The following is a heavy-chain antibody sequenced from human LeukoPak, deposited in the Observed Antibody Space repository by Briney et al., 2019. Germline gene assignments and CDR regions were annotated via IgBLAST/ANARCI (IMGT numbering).Heavy chain of an antibody. CDR2: ISSSSSTI. D-gene: IGHD1-26*01. V-gene: IGHV3-48*04. CDR3: ARTEVLGSYYFDY. Sequence: PGGSLRLSCAASGFTFSSYSMNWVRQAPGKGLEWVSYISSSSSTIYYADSVKGRSTISRDNAKNSLYLQMNSLRAEDTAVYYCARTEVLGSYYFDYWGQGTLVTVSS. J-gene: IGHJ4*02. CDR1: GFTFSSYS.